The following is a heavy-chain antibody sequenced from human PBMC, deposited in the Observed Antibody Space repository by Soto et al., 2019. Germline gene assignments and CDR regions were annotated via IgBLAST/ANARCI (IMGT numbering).Heavy chain of an antibody. D-gene: IGHD1-26*01. CDR1: GDSIDSSHYY. V-gene: IGHV4-61*01. J-gene: IGHJ5*02. Sequence: SETLSLTCTVSGDSIDSSHYYWNWIRQHPEKGLEWIGYIHHSGSTNYNPSLKSRLTISVDTSKNQFSLKVSSVTAADTAVYYCARARLSSGSYRAWGQGTLVTVSS. CDR2: IHHSGST. CDR3: ARARLSSGSYRA.